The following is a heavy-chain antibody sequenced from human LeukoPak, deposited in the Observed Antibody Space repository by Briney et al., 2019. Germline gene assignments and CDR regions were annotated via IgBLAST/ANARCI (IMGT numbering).Heavy chain of an antibody. CDR3: AKDLYKDQLLWFGELPYYYYYGMDV. CDR1: GFTFSSYA. CDR2: ISGSGGST. V-gene: IGHV3-23*01. Sequence: GGSLRLSCAASGFTFSSYAMSWVRQAPGKGLEWVSAISGSGGSTYYADSVKGRFTISRDNSKNTLYLQMNSLRAEDTAVYYCAKDLYKDQLLWFGELPYYYYYGMDVWGQGTTVTVSS. J-gene: IGHJ6*02. D-gene: IGHD3-10*01.